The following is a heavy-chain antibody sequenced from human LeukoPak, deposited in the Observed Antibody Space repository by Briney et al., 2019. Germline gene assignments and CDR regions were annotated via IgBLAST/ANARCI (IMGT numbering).Heavy chain of an antibody. CDR2: IIPIFGTA. Sequence: ASVKVSCKASGGTFSSYAISWVRQAPGQGLEWMGGIIPIFGTANYAQKFQGRVTITADESTSTAYMELSSLRSEDTAVYYCATSGGDDDYGYFDYWGQGTLVTVSS. CDR1: GGTFSSYA. V-gene: IGHV1-69*13. D-gene: IGHD4-17*01. CDR3: ATSGGDDDYGYFDY. J-gene: IGHJ4*02.